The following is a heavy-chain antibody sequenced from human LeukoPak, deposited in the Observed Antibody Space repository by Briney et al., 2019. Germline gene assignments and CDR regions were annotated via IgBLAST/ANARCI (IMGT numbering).Heavy chain of an antibody. CDR1: GFTFSSYS. CDR2: LSRGSSTI. J-gene: IGHJ6*03. V-gene: IGHV3-48*01. Sequence: QPGGSLRLSCAASGFTFSSYSMNWVRQAPGKGLEWVSYLSRGSSTIYYADSVKGRFTISRDNAKNSLYLQMNSLRAEDTAVYYCARALGSSGNYWSYYYYMDVWGKGTTVTVSS. CDR3: ARALGSSGNYWSYYYYMDV. D-gene: IGHD3-22*01.